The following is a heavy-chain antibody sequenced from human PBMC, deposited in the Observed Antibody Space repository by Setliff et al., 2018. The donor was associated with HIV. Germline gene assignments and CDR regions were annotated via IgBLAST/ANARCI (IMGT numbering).Heavy chain of an antibody. D-gene: IGHD5-18*01. CDR3: AAKRRYNYDLKGPLDY. V-gene: IGHV1-24*01. Sequence: ASVKVSCKVSRYTLTELSMHWVRQAPGKGLEWMGSFDPEHRKTLYAQKFQGRVPMTQDTSTDTAYMELSSLRSDDTAVYYCAAKRRYNYDLKGPLDYWAQGTLVTVSS. J-gene: IGHJ4*02. CDR2: FDPEHRKT. CDR1: RYTLTELS.